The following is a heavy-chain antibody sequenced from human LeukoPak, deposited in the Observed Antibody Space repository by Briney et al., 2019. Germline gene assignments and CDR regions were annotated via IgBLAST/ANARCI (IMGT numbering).Heavy chain of an antibody. D-gene: IGHD3-22*01. J-gene: IGHJ4*02. CDR1: GGSISSYY. CDR2: IYTSGST. V-gene: IGHV4-4*07. CDR3: ARDLTMIVVVTPLDY. Sequence: SETLSLTCTVSGGSISSYYWSWIRQPAGKGLEWIGRIYTSGSTNYNPSLKSRVTMSVDTSKNQFSLKLSSVTAADTAVYYCARDLTMIVVVTPLDYWGQGTLVTVSS.